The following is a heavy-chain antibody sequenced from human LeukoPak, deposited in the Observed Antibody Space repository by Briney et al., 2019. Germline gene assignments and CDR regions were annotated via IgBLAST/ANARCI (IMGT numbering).Heavy chain of an antibody. CDR2: IKQDGSEK. Sequence: GGSLRLSCEASGFIFSDYWMTWVRQAPGKGLDWVANIKQDGSEKVYVDSVKGRFTISRDNAKKSLYLQMDDLRVEDTAVYYCARDPQYDYGSGSYYNNWGQGTLVTVSS. CDR3: ARDPQYDYGSGSYYNN. D-gene: IGHD3-10*01. J-gene: IGHJ4*02. CDR1: GFIFSDYW. V-gene: IGHV3-7*01.